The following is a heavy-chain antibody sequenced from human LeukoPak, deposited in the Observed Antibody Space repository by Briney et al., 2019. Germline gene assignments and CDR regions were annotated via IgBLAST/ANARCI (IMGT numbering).Heavy chain of an antibody. CDR1: GFTFSNAW. V-gene: IGHV3-15*01. D-gene: IGHD6-19*01. J-gene: IGHJ4*02. CDR3: TTDQVWYSSGWYPDY. CDR2: IKSKTDGGTT. Sequence: PGGSLRLSCAASGFTFSNAWMSWVRQAPGKGLEWVGRIKSKTDGGTTDYAAPVKGRFTISRDDSKNTLYLQMNSLKTEDTAVYYCTTDQVWYSSGWYPDYWGQGTLVTVSS.